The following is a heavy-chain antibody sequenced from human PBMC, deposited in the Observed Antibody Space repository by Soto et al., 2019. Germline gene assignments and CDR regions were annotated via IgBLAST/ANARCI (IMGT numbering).Heavy chain of an antibody. V-gene: IGHV1-2*04. Sequence: ASVKVSCKASGYTFTGYYMHWVRQAPGQGLEWMGWINPNSGGTNYAQKFQGWVTMTRDTSISTAYMELSRLRSDDTAVYSCASSPVRGEGPYYYNGMDVWGQGTTVPVSS. CDR3: ASSPVRGEGPYYYNGMDV. D-gene: IGHD3-10*01. CDR1: GYTFTGYY. J-gene: IGHJ6*02. CDR2: INPNSGGT.